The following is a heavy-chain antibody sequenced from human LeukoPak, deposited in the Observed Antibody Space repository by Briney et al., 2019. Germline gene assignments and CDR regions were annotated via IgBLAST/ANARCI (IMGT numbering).Heavy chain of an antibody. Sequence: GGSLRLSCADSGFRFSRHWMDWVRQAPGKGLEWVANINEDGSVKNYVDSVRGRFTVSRDNAKNSLYLQMNSLRGEDTSVYYCMAESSSPWAGYWGQGTLVTLSS. CDR2: INEDGSVK. CDR3: MAESSSPWAGY. J-gene: IGHJ4*02. D-gene: IGHD6-6*01. V-gene: IGHV3-7*01. CDR1: GFRFSRHW.